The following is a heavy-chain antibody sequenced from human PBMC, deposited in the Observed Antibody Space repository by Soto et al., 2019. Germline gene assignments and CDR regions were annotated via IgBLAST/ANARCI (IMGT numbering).Heavy chain of an antibody. CDR2: MKPNSEPT. D-gene: IGHD5-18*01. Sequence: QVLLVQSGAEVQKPGASVKVSCKASGYTFPSYDIHWVRQGTGQGLEWMGWMKPNSEPTGYAQKFQGRVTMTRTTFMSTGYMELRSLTSKDTAMYYCARGRHIQQANIAAFWGHGTLVTDSS. CDR3: ARGRHIQQANIAAF. V-gene: IGHV1-8*01. J-gene: IGHJ4*01. CDR1: GYTFPSYD.